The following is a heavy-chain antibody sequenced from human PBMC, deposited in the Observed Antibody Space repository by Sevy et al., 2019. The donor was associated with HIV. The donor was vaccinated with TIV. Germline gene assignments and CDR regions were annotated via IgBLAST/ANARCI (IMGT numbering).Heavy chain of an antibody. CDR1: GFTFSNYA. CDR3: AKGLVSMASRQGYFDY. V-gene: IGHV3-23*01. CDR2: ISGTGLST. D-gene: IGHD6-6*01. J-gene: IGHJ4*02. Sequence: GGSLRLSCAASGFTFSNYAMNWVRQAPGKGLEWVSTISGTGLSTYYADSVKGRFTISRDNSKNTLYLQMNTLRAEDTAFYFCAKGLVSMASRQGYFDYWGQGTLVTVSS.